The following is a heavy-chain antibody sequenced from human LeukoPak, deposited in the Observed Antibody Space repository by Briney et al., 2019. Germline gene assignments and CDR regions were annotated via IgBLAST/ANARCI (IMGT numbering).Heavy chain of an antibody. D-gene: IGHD3-3*01. J-gene: IGHJ4*02. CDR3: AKLVGMDYDFWSGTVDY. V-gene: IGHV3-30*02. Sequence: PGGSLRLSCAASGFLFNTYGMHWVRQAPGKGLEWVAFIRNDGNNKYYADSVKGRITISRDNSKNTLYLQMNRLRGEDTAVYYCAKLVGMDYDFWSGTVDYWGQGTLVTVSS. CDR1: GFLFNTYG. CDR2: IRNDGNNK.